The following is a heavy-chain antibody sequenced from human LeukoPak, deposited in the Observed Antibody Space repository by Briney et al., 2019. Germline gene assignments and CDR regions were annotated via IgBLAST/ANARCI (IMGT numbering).Heavy chain of an antibody. Sequence: PSETLSLTCTVSGASISSYYWSWIRQPPGKGLEWIGDIYYSGSIKYNPSLKSRVTMSVDTSKNQFSLKLSSVTAADTAVYYCARYPVTTLDPWGQGTLVTVSS. CDR1: GASISSYY. J-gene: IGHJ5*02. V-gene: IGHV4-59*12. D-gene: IGHD4-17*01. CDR2: IYYSGSI. CDR3: ARYPVTTLDP.